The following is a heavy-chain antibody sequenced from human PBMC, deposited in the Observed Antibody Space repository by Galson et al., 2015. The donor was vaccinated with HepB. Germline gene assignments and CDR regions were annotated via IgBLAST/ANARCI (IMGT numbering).Heavy chain of an antibody. V-gene: IGHV5-10-1*01. CDR2: IDPSDSYT. CDR3: ARGGSSSWYTPEDYSGMDV. CDR1: GYSFTSYW. D-gene: IGHD6-13*01. Sequence: QSGAEVKKPGESLRISCKGSGYSFTSYWISWVRQMPGKGLEWMGRIDPSDSYTNYSPSFQGHVTISADKSISTAYLQWSSLKASNTAMYYCARGGSSSWYTPEDYSGMDVWGHGTTFPAS. J-gene: IGHJ6*02.